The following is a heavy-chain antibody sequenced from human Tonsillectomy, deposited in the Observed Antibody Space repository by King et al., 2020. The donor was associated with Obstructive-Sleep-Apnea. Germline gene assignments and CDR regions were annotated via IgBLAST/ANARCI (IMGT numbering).Heavy chain of an antibody. Sequence: VQLVESGGGLVQPGGSLRLSCAASGFTFSKYSMDWVRQAPGKGLEWVSYISSSSGSIYYADSVKGRFTISRDNAKSSLYPQMNSLRAEDTAVYYCAGMTQTDAFDIWGQGTMVTVSS. CDR2: ISSSSGSI. CDR1: GFTFSKYS. J-gene: IGHJ3*02. V-gene: IGHV3-48*04. CDR3: AGMTQTDAFDI.